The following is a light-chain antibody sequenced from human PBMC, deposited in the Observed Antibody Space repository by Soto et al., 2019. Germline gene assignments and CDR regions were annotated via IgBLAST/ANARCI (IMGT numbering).Light chain of an antibody. CDR2: EVS. CDR3: NSYRHSTTLV. J-gene: IGLJ1*01. Sequence: QSVPTQPASVSGSPGQSITISCTGTSSDVGGYNSVSWFQQHPSKAPKLIIYEVSHRPSGVSIRFSGSKSGNTASLTISGLQAEDEADYYCNSYRHSTTLVFGTGTKLTV. CDR1: SSDVGGYNS. V-gene: IGLV2-14*01.